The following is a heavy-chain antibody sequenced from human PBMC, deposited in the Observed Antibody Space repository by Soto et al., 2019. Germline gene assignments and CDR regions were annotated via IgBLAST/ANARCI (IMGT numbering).Heavy chain of an antibody. CDR2: ISWDGGNT. CDR1: VFTFEDYA. D-gene: IGHD5-12*01. V-gene: IGHV3-9*01. J-gene: IGHJ4*02. Sequence: EAQLVESGGALVQPGKSLRLSCAASVFTFEDYAMHWVRQAPGKGLEWVSGISWDGGNTGYADSVKGRFTISRDNAKNSLHLQMNSLRPEDTALYYCGRGRSGEIVVFYWGQGTLVTVHS. CDR3: GRGRSGEIVVFY.